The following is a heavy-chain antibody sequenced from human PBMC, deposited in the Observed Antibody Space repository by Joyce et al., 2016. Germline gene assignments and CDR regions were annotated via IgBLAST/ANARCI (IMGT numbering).Heavy chain of an antibody. CDR1: GFIFRNYS. D-gene: IGHD3/OR15-3a*01. CDR3: ARVLEVGRFFDWSTEAASYYYGLDV. CDR2: IRSSGDAR. V-gene: IGHV3-48*01. J-gene: IGHJ6*02. Sequence: EVQLVESGGGLVQPGGSLRLSCGASGFIFRNYSMNWVRQAPGKGLEWVSYIRSSGDARYYADSVKGRFTVSRDNVKNSLHLQMSSLRAEDTAVYFCARVLEVGRFFDWSTEAASYYYGLDVWGQGTTVTVSS.